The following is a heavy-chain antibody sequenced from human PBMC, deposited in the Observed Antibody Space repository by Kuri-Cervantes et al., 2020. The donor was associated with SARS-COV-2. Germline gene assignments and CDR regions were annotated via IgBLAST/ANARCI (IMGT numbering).Heavy chain of an antibody. V-gene: IGHV3-7*03. CDR1: GFTFSGYS. CDR2: IKQDGSEK. Sequence: GESLKISCAASGFTFSGYSMSWVRQAPGKGLQWVANIKQDGSEKYYVDSVKGRFTISRDNAKNSLYLQMNSLRAEDTALYYCARKGSGGWYFDLWGRGTLVPSPQ. D-gene: IGHD3-10*01. J-gene: IGHJ2*01. CDR3: ARKGSGGWYFDL.